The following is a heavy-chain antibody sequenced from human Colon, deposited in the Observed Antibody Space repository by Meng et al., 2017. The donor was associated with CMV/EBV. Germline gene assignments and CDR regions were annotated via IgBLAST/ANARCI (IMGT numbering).Heavy chain of an antibody. CDR2: IYTNTGNP. Sequence: FTNYGMNWVRQAPGQGLEWMGWIYTNTGNPVYAQGFTGRFVFSLDTSVSTAYLQISSLKAEDTAVYYCARYQFSMVRGVPTPYFDYWGQGTLVTVSS. CDR1: FTNYG. J-gene: IGHJ4*02. D-gene: IGHD3-10*01. V-gene: IGHV7-4-1*02. CDR3: ARYQFSMVRGVPTPYFDY.